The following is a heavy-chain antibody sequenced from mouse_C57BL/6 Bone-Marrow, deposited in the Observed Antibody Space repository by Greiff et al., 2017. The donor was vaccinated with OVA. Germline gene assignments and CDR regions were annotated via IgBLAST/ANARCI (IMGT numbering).Heavy chain of an antibody. CDR2: IYPGDGAT. CDR1: GYAFSSSW. V-gene: IGHV1-82*01. CDR3: ARSYYYGPYFDY. J-gene: IGHJ2*01. D-gene: IGHD1-1*01. Sequence: QVQLKQSGPELVKPGASVKISCKASGYAFSSSWMNWVKQRPGKGLEWIGRIYPGDGATNYNGKFKGKATLTADKSSSTAYMQLSSLTSEDSAVYFCARSYYYGPYFDYWGQGTTLTVSS.